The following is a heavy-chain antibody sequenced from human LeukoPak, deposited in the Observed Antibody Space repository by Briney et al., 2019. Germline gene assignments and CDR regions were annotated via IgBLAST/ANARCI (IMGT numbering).Heavy chain of an antibody. CDR2: IYYSGST. CDR3: ARDPLLYDILTGYSNNAFDI. D-gene: IGHD3-9*01. V-gene: IGHV4-39*07. Sequence: SETLSLTCTVSGGSISSSSYYWGWIRQPPGKGLEWIGSIYYSGSTYYNPSLKSRVTISVDTSKNQFSLKLSSVTAADTAVYYCARDPLLYDILTGYSNNAFDIWGQGTMVTVSS. CDR1: GGSISSSSYY. J-gene: IGHJ3*02.